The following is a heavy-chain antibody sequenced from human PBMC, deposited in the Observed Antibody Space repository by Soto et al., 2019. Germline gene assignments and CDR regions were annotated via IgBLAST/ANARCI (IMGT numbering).Heavy chain of an antibody. J-gene: IGHJ4*01. CDR3: AKSLYNDNGGPNDH. V-gene: IGHV3-23*01. D-gene: IGHD1-1*01. Sequence: EVQLLESGGGLVQPGGSLRLSCVGSGFTFSSYDMTWVRQAPGKGLEWVSSFSFYGRRDNTYYADSVKGRFTISRDNSRNTVYRQMDNLRVEDKAVYYCAKSLYNDNGGPNDHWGHGNLVTVSS. CDR2: FSFYGRRDNT. CDR1: GFTFSSYD.